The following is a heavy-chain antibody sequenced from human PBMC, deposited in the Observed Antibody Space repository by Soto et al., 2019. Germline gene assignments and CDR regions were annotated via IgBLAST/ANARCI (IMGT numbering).Heavy chain of an antibody. CDR2: VSGDPGST. V-gene: IGHV3-23*01. Sequence: GGSLRLSCAGSGLTLIAYPMSWVRQAPGKGLQWVASVSGDPGSTYYADSVKGRFTISRDNSKNTVYLQMNSLKTKDTAFYYCKKEGIRGIQLDTWGQGTLVPVPS. J-gene: IGHJ5*02. CDR3: KKEGIRGIQLDT. CDR1: GLTLIAYP. D-gene: IGHD1-1*01.